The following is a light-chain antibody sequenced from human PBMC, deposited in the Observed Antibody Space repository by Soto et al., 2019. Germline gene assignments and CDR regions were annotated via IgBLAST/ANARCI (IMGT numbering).Light chain of an antibody. Sequence: EIVMTQSPATMSVSPGERATLSCRASQSVSRNLAWYQQKPGQAPRLLIYGASTRATGIPAMFSGSGSGTEFTLTISSLQSEDFAVYYCQQYNNWPPYTFGQGTKVDIK. CDR3: QQYNNWPPYT. V-gene: IGKV3-15*01. CDR2: GAS. CDR1: QSVSRN. J-gene: IGKJ2*01.